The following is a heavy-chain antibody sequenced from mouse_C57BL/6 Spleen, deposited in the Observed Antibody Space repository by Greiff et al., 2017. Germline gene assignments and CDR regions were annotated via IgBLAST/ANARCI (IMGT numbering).Heavy chain of an antibody. Sequence: VQLKESGPGLVKPSQSLSLTCSVTGYSITSGYYWNWIRQFPGNKLEWMGYISYDGSNNYNPSLKNRISITRDTSKNQFFLKLNSVTTEDTATYYCARAPNYYGSSYVLFDYWGQGTTLTVSS. J-gene: IGHJ2*01. D-gene: IGHD1-1*01. V-gene: IGHV3-6*01. CDR2: ISYDGSN. CDR1: GYSITSGYY. CDR3: ARAPNYYGSSYVLFDY.